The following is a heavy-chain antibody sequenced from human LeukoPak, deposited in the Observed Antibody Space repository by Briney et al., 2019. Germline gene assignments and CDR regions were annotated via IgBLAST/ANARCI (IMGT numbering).Heavy chain of an antibody. CDR3: PRDVGTFFPGTPPFAS. CDR2: IWYDGSNQ. V-gene: IGHV3-33*01. CDR1: GFTFSSHG. Sequence: GGSLRLPCTASGFTFSSHGFHWVRQAPGKGLEWVAVIWYDGSNQYYTESVKGRFTITRDDSKNTLYLQMNSLRAEDTAVYYCPRDVGTFFPGTPPFASGAQGPL. J-gene: IGHJ4*01. D-gene: IGHD1-7*01.